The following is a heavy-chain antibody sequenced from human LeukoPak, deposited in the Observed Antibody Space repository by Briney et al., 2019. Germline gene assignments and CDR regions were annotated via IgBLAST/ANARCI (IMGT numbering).Heavy chain of an antibody. CDR1: GGSFSGYY. CDR3: ATSRDYVWGSYPF. CDR2: INHSGST. J-gene: IGHJ4*02. D-gene: IGHD3-16*02. Sequence: PSETLSLTCAVYGGSFSGYYWSWIRQPPGKGLEWIGEINHSGSTNYNPSLKSRVTISVDTSKNQFSLKLSSVTAADTAVYYCATSRDYVWGSYPFWGQGTLVTVSS. V-gene: IGHV4-34*01.